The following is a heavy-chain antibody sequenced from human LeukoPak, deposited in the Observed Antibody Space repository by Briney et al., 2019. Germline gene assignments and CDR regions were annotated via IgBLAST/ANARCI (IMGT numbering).Heavy chain of an antibody. CDR3: ARELYDSSGYYFFDY. D-gene: IGHD3-22*01. CDR1: GYTFTSYG. Sequence: ASVKVSCKASGYTFTSYGISRVRQAPGQGLEWMGWISAYNGNTNYAQKLQGRVTMTTDTSTSTAYMELRSLRSDDTAVYYCARELYDSSGYYFFDYWGQGTLVTVSS. J-gene: IGHJ4*02. CDR2: ISAYNGNT. V-gene: IGHV1-18*01.